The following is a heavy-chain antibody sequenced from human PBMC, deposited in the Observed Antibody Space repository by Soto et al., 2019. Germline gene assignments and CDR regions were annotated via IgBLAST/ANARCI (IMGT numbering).Heavy chain of an antibody. V-gene: IGHV3-48*01. J-gene: IGHJ4*02. CDR1: GFTFSSYS. CDR2: ISSSSSTI. D-gene: IGHD2-2*01. Sequence: GGSLRLSCAASGFTFSSYSMNWVRQAPGKGLEWVSYISSSSSTIYYADSVKGRFTISRDNAKNSLYLQMNSLRAEDTAVYYCARDSYCSSTSCYDGETGVLDYWGQGTLVTVSS. CDR3: ARDSYCSSTSCYDGETGVLDY.